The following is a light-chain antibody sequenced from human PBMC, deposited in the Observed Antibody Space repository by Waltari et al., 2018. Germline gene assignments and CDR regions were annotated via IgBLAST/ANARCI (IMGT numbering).Light chain of an antibody. CDR1: QSVSSN. CDR3: QQYKT. V-gene: IGKV3-15*01. CDR2: GAS. Sequence: EIVMTQSPATLSVSPGERATLSCRASQSVSSNLAWYQQKPGQAPRLLIYGASTRATGIPARFSGSGSGTEFTLTISRLEPEDFAVYYCQQYKTFGQGTKVEIK. J-gene: IGKJ1*01.